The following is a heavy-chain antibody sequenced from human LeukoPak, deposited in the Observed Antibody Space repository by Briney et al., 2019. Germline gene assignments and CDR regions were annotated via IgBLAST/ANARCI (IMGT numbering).Heavy chain of an antibody. V-gene: IGHV1-8*01. CDR1: GYTFTSYD. Sequence: ASVTVSCTASGYTFTSYDINWVRQPTGQGLEWMGWMNPNSGNTAYAQKFQGRVTITRSTSISTAYMELSSLRPEDTAVYYCARWAVVPAGSNWFDPGAREPWSPSPQ. D-gene: IGHD2-2*01. CDR2: MNPNSGNT. J-gene: IGHJ5*02. CDR3: ARWAVVPAGSNWFDP.